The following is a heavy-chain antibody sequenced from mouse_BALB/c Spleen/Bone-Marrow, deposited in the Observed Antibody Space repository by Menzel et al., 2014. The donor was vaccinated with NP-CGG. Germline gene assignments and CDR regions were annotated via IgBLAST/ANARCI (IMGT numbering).Heavy chain of an antibody. CDR3: ARGSYCEGAMDY. J-gene: IGHJ4*01. CDR1: GFSLTSYG. CDR2: IWAGGST. D-gene: IGHD1-1*01. V-gene: IGHV2-9*02. Sequence: QVQLKDSGPGLVAPSPSPSITCTVSGFSLTSYGVHWVRQPPGKVLEWLGVIWAGGSTNYNSALMSRLSISKDNSKSQVFLKMNSLQTDDTAMYYCARGSYCEGAMDYWGQGTSVTVSS.